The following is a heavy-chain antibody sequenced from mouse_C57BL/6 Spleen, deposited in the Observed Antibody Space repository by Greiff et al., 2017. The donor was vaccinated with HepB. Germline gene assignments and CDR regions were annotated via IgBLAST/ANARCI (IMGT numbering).Heavy chain of an antibody. V-gene: IGHV5-17*01. J-gene: IGHJ4*01. Sequence: DVHLVESGGGLVKPGGSLKLSCAASGFTFSDYGMHWVRQAPEKGLEWVAYISSGSSTIYYADTVKGRFTISRDNAKNTLFLQMTSLRSEDTAMYYCARRTTVVEGDYAMDYWGQGTSVTVSS. D-gene: IGHD1-1*01. CDR1: GFTFSDYG. CDR3: ARRTTVVEGDYAMDY. CDR2: ISSGSSTI.